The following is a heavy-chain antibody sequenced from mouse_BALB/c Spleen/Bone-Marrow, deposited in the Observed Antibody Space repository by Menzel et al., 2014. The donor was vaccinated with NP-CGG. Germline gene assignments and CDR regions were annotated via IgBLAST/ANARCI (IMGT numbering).Heavy chain of an antibody. CDR1: GYTFTSYY. J-gene: IGHJ4*01. D-gene: IGHD2-1*01. CDR3: SRGGNFDVMDY. V-gene: IGHV1S81*02. CDR2: INPSNGAN. Sequence: VQLQQSGAELVKPGASVKLSCKASGYTFTSYYMFWVKQRPGQGLEWIGGINPSNGANNFNEKFKGMATLTVDKSSSTAYMQLSSLTSEDSAVYYCSRGGNFDVMDYWGQGTSVTVSS.